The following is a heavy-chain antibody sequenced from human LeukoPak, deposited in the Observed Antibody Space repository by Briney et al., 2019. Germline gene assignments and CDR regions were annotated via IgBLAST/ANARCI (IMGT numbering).Heavy chain of an antibody. CDR2: INPNSGGT. CDR1: GYTFTGYY. Sequence: ASVKVSCKASGYTFTGYYMHWVRQAPGQGLDWMGRINPNSGGTNYAQKFQGRVTMTRDTSVSTAYMELSRLRSDDTAVYYCARDFGIVGATGWFDPWGQGTLVTVSS. D-gene: IGHD1-26*01. CDR3: ARDFGIVGATGWFDP. V-gene: IGHV1-2*06. J-gene: IGHJ5*02.